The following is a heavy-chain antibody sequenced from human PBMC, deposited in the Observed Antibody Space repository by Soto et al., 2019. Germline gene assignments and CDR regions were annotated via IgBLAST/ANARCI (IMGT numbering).Heavy chain of an antibody. CDR2: IYPGDSDT. CDR3: ARRNDFWSGYYTGGWFDP. Sequence: GESLKISCKGSGYSFTSYWIGWVRQMPGKGLEWMGIIYPGDSDTRYSPSFQGQVTISADKSISTAYLQWSSLKASDTAMYYCARRNDFWSGYYTGGWFDPWGQGTRVTVSS. CDR1: GYSFTSYW. J-gene: IGHJ5*02. V-gene: IGHV5-51*01. D-gene: IGHD3-3*01.